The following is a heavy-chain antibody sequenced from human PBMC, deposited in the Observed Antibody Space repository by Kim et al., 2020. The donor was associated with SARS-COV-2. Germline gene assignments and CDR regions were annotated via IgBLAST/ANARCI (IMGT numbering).Heavy chain of an antibody. CDR2: IYYSGST. V-gene: IGHV4-59*13. Sequence: SETLSLTCTVSGGSISSYYWSWIRQPPGKGLEWIGYIYYSGSTNYNPSLKSRVTISVDTSKNQFSLKLSSVTAADTAVYYCARYPHWYSSATGGMDVWGQGTTVTVSS. D-gene: IGHD6-19*01. CDR3: ARYPHWYSSATGGMDV. J-gene: IGHJ6*02. CDR1: GGSISSYY.